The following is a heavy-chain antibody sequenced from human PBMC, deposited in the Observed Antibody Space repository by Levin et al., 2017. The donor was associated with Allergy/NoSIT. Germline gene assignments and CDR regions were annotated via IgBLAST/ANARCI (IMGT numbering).Heavy chain of an antibody. D-gene: IGHD4-11*01. Sequence: GESLKISCAASGFTFSSYDMHWVRQATGKGLEWVSAIGTAGDTYYPGSVKGRFTISRENAKNSLYLQMNSLRAGDTAVYYCARGAGDYSNYAQPFDIWGQGTMVTVSS. CDR3: ARGAGDYSNYAQPFDI. V-gene: IGHV3-13*01. J-gene: IGHJ3*02. CDR1: GFTFSSYD. CDR2: IGTAGDT.